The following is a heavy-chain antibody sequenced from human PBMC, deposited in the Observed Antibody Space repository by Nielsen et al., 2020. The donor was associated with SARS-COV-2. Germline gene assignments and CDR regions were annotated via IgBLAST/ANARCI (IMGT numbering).Heavy chain of an antibody. J-gene: IGHJ3*02. CDR1: GGSISSGDYY. CDR2: IYYSGST. CDR3: ARAPITMIVVVNAFDI. Sequence: SETLSLTCTVSGGSISSGDYYWSWIRQPPGKGLEWIGYIYYSGSTYYNPSLKSRVTISVDTSKNQFSLKLNSVTAADTAVYYCARAPITMIVVVNAFDIWGQGTMVTVSS. D-gene: IGHD3-22*01. V-gene: IGHV4-30-4*01.